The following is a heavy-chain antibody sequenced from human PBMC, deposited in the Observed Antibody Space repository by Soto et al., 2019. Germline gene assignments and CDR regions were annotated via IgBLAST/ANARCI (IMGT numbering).Heavy chain of an antibody. Sequence: VCCESTTRSFPDYAMHWVRQVPGKRLEWMGWINAGNGNTKYSQQYQARVTITSDTSASTAYMELSSLRSEDTAVYYWARDHSEGYDILTGYRGFDPWGQVTLVPLS. J-gene: IGHJ5*02. D-gene: IGHD3-9*01. CDR3: ARDHSEGYDILTGYRGFDP. CDR1: TRSFPDYA. V-gene: IGHV1-3*01. CDR2: INAGNGNT.